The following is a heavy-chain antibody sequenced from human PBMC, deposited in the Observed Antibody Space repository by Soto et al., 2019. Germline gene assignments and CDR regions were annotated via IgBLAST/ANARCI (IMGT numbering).Heavy chain of an antibody. CDR3: AKDLTLGIVVAWEHYFEY. D-gene: IGHD2-15*01. Sequence: QVQLVESGGGVLQPGRSLRLSCAASGFTFSSFAMHWVRQAPGKGLEWVAFISYDGSNTYYADSVKGRVTNSRDKSKKTMYLEINSLRAEDTAVYHCAKDLTLGIVVAWEHYFEYWGQGTLVTVSS. V-gene: IGHV3-30-3*01. J-gene: IGHJ4*02. CDR2: ISYDGSNT. CDR1: GFTFSSFA.